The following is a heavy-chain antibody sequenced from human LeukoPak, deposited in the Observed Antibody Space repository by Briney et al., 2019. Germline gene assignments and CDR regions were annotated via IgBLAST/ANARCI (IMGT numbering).Heavy chain of an antibody. CDR2: MNPNSGNT. J-gene: IGHJ6*03. Sequence: ASVKVSCKASGYTFTSYDINWVRQATGQGLEWMGWMNPNSGNTGYAQKFQGRVTITRNTSISTAYMELSSLRSEDTAVYYCARLYGDYGYYYYYYMDVRGKGTTVTVSS. CDR1: GYTFTSYD. V-gene: IGHV1-8*03. CDR3: ARLYGDYGYYYYYYMDV. D-gene: IGHD4-17*01.